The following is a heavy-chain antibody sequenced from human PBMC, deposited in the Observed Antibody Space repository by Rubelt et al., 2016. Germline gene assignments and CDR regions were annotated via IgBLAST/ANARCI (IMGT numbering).Heavy chain of an antibody. D-gene: IGHD7-27*01. CDR1: EFTLSGYW. CDR3: ARRSTGVGFDC. V-gene: IGHV3-66*04. J-gene: IGHJ4*02. CDR2: IYSGGST. Sequence: GGGLVQPGGSLRLSCAASEFTLSGYWMSWVRQAPGKGLEWVSVIYSGGSTYYADSVKGRFTISRDNSKNTVYLQMNSLRAEDTAVYYCARRSTGVGFDCWGQGTLVTVSS.